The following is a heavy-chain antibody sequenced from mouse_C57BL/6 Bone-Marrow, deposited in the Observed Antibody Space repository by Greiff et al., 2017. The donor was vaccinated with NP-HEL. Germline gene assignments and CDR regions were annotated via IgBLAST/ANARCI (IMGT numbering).Heavy chain of an antibody. Sequence: DVQLQESGAELVRPGASVKLSCTASGFNIKDYYMHWVKQRPEQGLEWIGRIDPEDGDTEYAPKFQGKATMTADTSANTAYLQLSSLTSEDTAVYYCTTSGFYYYGSSYGAYWGQGTLVTVSA. J-gene: IGHJ3*01. CDR2: IDPEDGDT. CDR1: GFNIKDYY. D-gene: IGHD1-1*01. V-gene: IGHV14-1*01. CDR3: TTSGFYYYGSSYGAY.